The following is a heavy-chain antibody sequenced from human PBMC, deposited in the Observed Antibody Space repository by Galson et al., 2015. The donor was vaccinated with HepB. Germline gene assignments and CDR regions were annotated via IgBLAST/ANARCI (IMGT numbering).Heavy chain of an antibody. CDR3: AKAASYDYVWGSYRP. V-gene: IGHV3-30*18. Sequence: SLRLSCAASGFTFSSYGMHWVRQAPGKGLEWVAVISYDGGNKYYADSVKGRFTISRDNSKNTLYLQMNSLRAEDTAVYYCAKAASYDYVWGSYRPWGQGTLVTVSS. D-gene: IGHD3-16*02. CDR2: ISYDGGNK. CDR1: GFTFSSYG. J-gene: IGHJ5*02.